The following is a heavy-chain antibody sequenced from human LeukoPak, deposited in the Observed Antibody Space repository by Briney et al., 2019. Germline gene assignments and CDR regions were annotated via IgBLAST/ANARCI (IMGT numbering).Heavy chain of an antibody. CDR2: ISSSGSYI. V-gene: IGHV3-21*01. CDR3: ARDSGRDDSSGYYYSEVDY. D-gene: IGHD3-22*01. CDR1: GFTFSSYS. Sequence: GGSLRLSCAASGFTFSSYSMNWVRQAPGKGLEWVSSISSSGSYIYYADSVKGRFTISRDNAKNSLYLQMNSLRAEDTAVYYCARDSGRDDSSGYYYSEVDYWGQGTLVTVSS. J-gene: IGHJ4*02.